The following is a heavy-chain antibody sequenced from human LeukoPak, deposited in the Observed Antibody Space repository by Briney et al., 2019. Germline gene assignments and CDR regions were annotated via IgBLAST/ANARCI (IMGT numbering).Heavy chain of an antibody. V-gene: IGHV1-46*01. CDR2: INPTGGST. CDR3: ARDRVIVGGTATYNFDH. J-gene: IGHJ4*02. D-gene: IGHD1-14*01. CDR1: GYTFTPYF. Sequence: ASVKVSCKASGYTFTPYFIHWMRQAPGQGLEWVGIINPTGGSTTYAQKFQGRGTVTRDMSTTTVYMELSSLTSEDTAVYYCARDRVIVGGTATYNFDHWGQGTLVTVSS.